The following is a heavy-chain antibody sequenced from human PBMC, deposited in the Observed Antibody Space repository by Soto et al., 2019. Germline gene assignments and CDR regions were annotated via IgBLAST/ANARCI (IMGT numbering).Heavy chain of an antibody. CDR1: GGSISSGGYY. CDR3: ARDYSIGYAFDI. V-gene: IGHV4-31*03. D-gene: IGHD2-21*01. CDR2: IYYSGST. J-gene: IGHJ3*02. Sequence: SETLSLTCTVSGGSISSGGYYWSWIRQHPGKGLEWIGYIYYSGSTYYNPSLKSRVTVSVDTSKNQFSLKLSSVTAADTAVYYCARDYSIGYAFDIWGQGTMVTVS.